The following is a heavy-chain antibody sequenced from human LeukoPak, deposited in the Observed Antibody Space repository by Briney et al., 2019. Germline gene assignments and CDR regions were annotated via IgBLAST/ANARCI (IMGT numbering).Heavy chain of an antibody. V-gene: IGHV3-33*01. J-gene: IGHJ4*02. CDR2: IWYDGSNK. CDR3: ARDSSFYGSGSYYFNPIDY. D-gene: IGHD3-10*01. Sequence: GGSLRLSCAASGFTFSSYGMHWVRQAPGKGLEWVAVIWYDGSNKYYADSVKGRFTISRDISKNTLCLQMNSLRAEDTAVYYCARDSSFYGSGSYYFNPIDYWGQGTLVTVSS. CDR1: GFTFSSYG.